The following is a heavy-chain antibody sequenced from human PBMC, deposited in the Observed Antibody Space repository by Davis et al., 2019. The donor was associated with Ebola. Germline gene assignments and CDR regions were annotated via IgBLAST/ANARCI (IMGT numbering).Heavy chain of an antibody. Sequence: ASVKVSCKASGYKFTTSYIYWVRQAPGQGLEWMGMINPSGGSPTYAQKFQGRVTMTRDTSTSTIYMEVTSLSSEDTAVYYCARRADYWGQGTLVTVSS. CDR2: INPSGGSP. CDR1: GYKFTTSY. CDR3: ARRADY. V-gene: IGHV1-46*01. J-gene: IGHJ4*02.